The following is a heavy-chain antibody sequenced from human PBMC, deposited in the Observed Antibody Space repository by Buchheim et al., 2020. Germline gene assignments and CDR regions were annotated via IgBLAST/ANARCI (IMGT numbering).Heavy chain of an antibody. D-gene: IGHD5-18*01. CDR1: GFTFSNVW. CDR3: TSGYSNGFHY. CDR2: VKNKADGETT. V-gene: IGHV3-15*07. J-gene: IGHJ4*02. Sequence: EVQLVESGGGLVKPGGSLRLSCAASGFTFSNVWMNWVRQAPGKGLEWVGRVKNKADGETTEYSPPVKGRFNISRDASKNTVYLQMNSLKIGDTAVYYCTSGYSNGFHYWGQGT.